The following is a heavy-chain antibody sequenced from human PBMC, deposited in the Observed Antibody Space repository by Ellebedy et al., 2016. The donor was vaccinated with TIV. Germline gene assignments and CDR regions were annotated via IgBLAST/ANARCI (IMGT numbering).Heavy chain of an antibody. V-gene: IGHV1-18*01. D-gene: IGHD5-24*01. CDR2: ISPKNGNT. CDR3: ARDWGSKGVPTIADS. Sequence: AASVKVSCKASGYRFINYGISWLRQAPGQGLEWMGWISPKNGNTDIAPKVRDRITMTIDTSTTTAYMELRSLSSDDTAVYYCARDWGSKGVPTIADSWGQGTLVTVTS. J-gene: IGHJ4*02. CDR1: GYRFINYG.